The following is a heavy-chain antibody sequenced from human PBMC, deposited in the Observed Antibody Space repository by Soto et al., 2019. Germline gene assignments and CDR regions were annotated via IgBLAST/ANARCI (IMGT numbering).Heavy chain of an antibody. CDR2: ISYDGSNK. CDR3: ARGPLWFGELLESDYFDY. D-gene: IGHD3-10*01. J-gene: IGHJ4*02. Sequence: GGSLRLSCAASGFTFSSYAMHWVRQAPGKGLEWVAVISYDGSNKYYADSVKGRFTISRDNSKNTLYLQMNSLRAEDTAVYYCARGPLWFGELLESDYFDYWGQGTLVTVSS. V-gene: IGHV3-30-3*01. CDR1: GFTFSSYA.